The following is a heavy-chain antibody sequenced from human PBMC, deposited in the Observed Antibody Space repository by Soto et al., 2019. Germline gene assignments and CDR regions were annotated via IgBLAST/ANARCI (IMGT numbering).Heavy chain of an antibody. CDR1: GYTFTDDF. J-gene: IGHJ6*02. V-gene: IGHV1-8*02. Sequence: ASVKVSCKASGYTFTDDFIHWVRQATGQGLEWMGWTNPNSGNTGYAQKFQGRVTMTRNTSISTAYMELSSLRSEDTAVYYCARAGINYDILTGYYNPHYYYGMDVWGQGTTVTVSS. CDR3: ARAGINYDILTGYYNPHYYYGMDV. D-gene: IGHD3-9*01. CDR2: TNPNSGNT.